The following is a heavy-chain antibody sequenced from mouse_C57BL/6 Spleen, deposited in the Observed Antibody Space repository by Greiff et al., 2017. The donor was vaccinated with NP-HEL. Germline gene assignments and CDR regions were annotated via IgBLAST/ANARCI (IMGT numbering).Heavy chain of an antibody. CDR1: GFNIKDDY. CDR2: IDPENGDT. J-gene: IGHJ4*01. V-gene: IGHV14-4*01. Sequence: EVKLMESGAELVRPGASVKLSCTASGFNIKDDYMHWVKQRPEQGLEWIGWIDPENGDTEYASKFQGKATITADTSSNTAYLQLSSLTSEDTAVYYCTTRGYYAMDYWGQGTSVTVSS. CDR3: TTRGYYAMDY.